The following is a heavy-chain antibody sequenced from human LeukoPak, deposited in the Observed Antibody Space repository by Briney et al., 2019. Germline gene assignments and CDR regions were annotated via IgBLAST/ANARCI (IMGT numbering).Heavy chain of an antibody. Sequence: SETLFLTFTVSGDSISSYYWSWIRQPPGKGLEWIGYIYYSGGTDYNPSLKSRVTISVDTSKNQFSLKLRSVTAADTAVYYCARHVTISGPYDASDIWGQGTMVTVSP. CDR3: ARHVTISGPYDASDI. CDR1: GDSISSYY. D-gene: IGHD5-24*01. V-gene: IGHV4-59*08. CDR2: IYYSGGT. J-gene: IGHJ3*02.